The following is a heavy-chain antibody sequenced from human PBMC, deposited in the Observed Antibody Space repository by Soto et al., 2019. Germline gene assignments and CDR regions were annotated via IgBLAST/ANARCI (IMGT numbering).Heavy chain of an antibody. J-gene: IGHJ6*02. CDR3: ASLWAYCGGDCEKNYYGMDV. CDR1: GGSFSGYY. V-gene: IGHV4-34*01. D-gene: IGHD2-21*02. Sequence: PSETLSRTCAVCGGSFSGYYCSWIRQPPGKGLEWIGEINHSGSTNYNPSLKSRVTISVDTSKNQFSLKLSSVTAADTAVYYCASLWAYCGGDCEKNYYGMDVWGQGTTVTVSS. CDR2: INHSGST.